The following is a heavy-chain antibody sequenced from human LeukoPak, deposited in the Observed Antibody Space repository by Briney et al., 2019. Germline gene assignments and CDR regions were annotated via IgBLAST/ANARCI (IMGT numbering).Heavy chain of an antibody. CDR1: GFTFSSYE. D-gene: IGHD3-22*01. Sequence: GGSLRLSCAASGFTFSSYEMNWVRQAPGKGLEWVSYISSSGSTIYYADSVKGRFTISRDNAKNSLYLQMNSLRAEDTAVYYCAKHSSGYYSRSYFDYWGQGTLVTVSS. CDR3: AKHSSGYYSRSYFDY. J-gene: IGHJ4*02. V-gene: IGHV3-48*03. CDR2: ISSSGSTI.